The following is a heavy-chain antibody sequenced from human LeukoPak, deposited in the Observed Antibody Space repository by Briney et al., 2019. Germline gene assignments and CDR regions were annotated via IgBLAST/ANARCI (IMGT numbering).Heavy chain of an antibody. CDR3: ARGVRIAVAGNIDY. CDR1: GFTFRNYG. D-gene: IGHD6-19*01. CDR2: ISYDSANK. J-gene: IGHJ4*02. Sequence: GGSLRLSCAASGFTFRNYGMQWVRQAPGEWLEWVAVISYDSANKHYADSMKGRFTISRDNSKNTLYMQMNSLRAEDTAVYYCARGVRIAVAGNIDYWGQGPLVTVSS. V-gene: IGHV3-30*04.